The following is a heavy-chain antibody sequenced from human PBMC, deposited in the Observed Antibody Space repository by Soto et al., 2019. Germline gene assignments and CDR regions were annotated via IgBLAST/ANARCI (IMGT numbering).Heavy chain of an antibody. CDR2: IIPLFGTT. J-gene: IGHJ4*02. V-gene: IGHV1-69*12. CDR1: GGPFSSYT. Sequence: QVQLVQSGAEVKKPGSSVKVSCKVSGGPFSSYTLSWVRQAPGQGPEWMGEIIPLFGTTNYVQGFQGRLTIAADVSTNTASMELSSLRSDDTALYYCVRDSIAASGFDSWGQGTLVTVS. CDR3: VRDSIAASGFDS. D-gene: IGHD6-13*01.